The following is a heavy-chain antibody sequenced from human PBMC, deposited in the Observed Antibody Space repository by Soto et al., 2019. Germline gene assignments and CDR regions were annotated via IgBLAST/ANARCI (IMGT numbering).Heavy chain of an antibody. J-gene: IGHJ5*02. CDR1: GASISSHH. CDR2: VYYSGST. V-gene: IGHV4-59*11. D-gene: IGHD3-10*01. Sequence: QVQLQESGPGLVKPSETLSLICTVSGASISSHHWDWIRQSPGRGLEWIGSVYYSGSTNYNPSLKSRVTISVDTSKNQFSLRLSSVTAADTAVYYWARDAGGGYNWFDPWGQGTSVTVSS. CDR3: ARDAGGGYNWFDP.